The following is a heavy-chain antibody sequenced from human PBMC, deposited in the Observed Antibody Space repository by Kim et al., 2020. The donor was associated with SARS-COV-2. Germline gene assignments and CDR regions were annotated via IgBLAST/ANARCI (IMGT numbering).Heavy chain of an antibody. CDR3: ARGGSGSCFDS. D-gene: IGHD1-26*01. CDR2: INIDGSWA. CDR1: GFTFSTYW. V-gene: IGHV3-74*01. J-gene: IGHJ4*02. Sequence: GGSLRLSCAASGFTFSTYWMHWVRQAPGMGLVWVSPINIDGSWASYAASVKGRFTISRDNAKNTLYLQMNSRSAEDTAVYYCARGGSGSCFDSWGQGTLVTVSS.